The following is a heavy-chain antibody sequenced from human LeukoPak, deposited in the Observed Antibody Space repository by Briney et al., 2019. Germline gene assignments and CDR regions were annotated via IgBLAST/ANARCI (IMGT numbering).Heavy chain of an antibody. Sequence: ASVKVSCKASGGTFSSYAISWVRQAPGQGLEWMGGIIPIFGTANYAQKFQGRVTITTDESTSTAYMELSSLRSEDTAVYYCARGKVVAAAYYYYYYMDVWGKGTTVTVSS. D-gene: IGHD6-13*01. CDR3: ARGKVVAAAYYYYYYMDV. J-gene: IGHJ6*03. CDR1: GGTFSSYA. CDR2: IIPIFGTA. V-gene: IGHV1-69*05.